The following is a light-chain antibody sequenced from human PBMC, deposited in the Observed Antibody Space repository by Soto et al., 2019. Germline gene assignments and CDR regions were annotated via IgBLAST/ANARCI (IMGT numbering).Light chain of an antibody. CDR2: DVS. Sequence: QSVLTQPRSVSGSPGQSVTISCTGTSSDVGGYNYVSWYQQHPGKAPKLMIYDVSKRPSGVPDRFSGSKSGNTASLTISGLQAEDEADYYCCSYAGSYTWYVFGTGTKGTGL. CDR3: CSYAGSYTWYV. V-gene: IGLV2-11*01. CDR1: SSDVGGYNY. J-gene: IGLJ1*01.